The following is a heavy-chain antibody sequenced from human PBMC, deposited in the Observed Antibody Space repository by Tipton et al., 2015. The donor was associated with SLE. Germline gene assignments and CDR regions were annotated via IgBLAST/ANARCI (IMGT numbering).Heavy chain of an antibody. CDR1: GGSISPFS. D-gene: IGHD1-26*01. J-gene: IGHJ6*03. V-gene: IGHV4-59*01. Sequence: TLSLTCTVSGGSISPFSWTWIRQPPGKGLEWIGLVYYTGSTNYNPSLKSRVTISVDTSKNQFSLKLSSVTAADTAVYYCARGGLGVSYYYYMDVWGKGTTVTVSS. CDR2: VYYTGST. CDR3: ARGGLGVSYYYYMDV.